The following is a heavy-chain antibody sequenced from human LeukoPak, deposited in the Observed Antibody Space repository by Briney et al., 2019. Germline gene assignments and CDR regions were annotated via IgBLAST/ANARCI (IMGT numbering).Heavy chain of an antibody. Sequence: SGGSLRLSCAASGFTFNTYSMNWVRQAPGKGLEWVSSISDNSNYIYYSDSVEGRFTISRDNAKNSLYLQMNSLRAEDTAVYYCARDEVAATPRYYFDYWGQGTLVTVSS. J-gene: IGHJ4*02. V-gene: IGHV3-21*01. D-gene: IGHD2-15*01. CDR1: GFTFNTYS. CDR2: ISDNSNYI. CDR3: ARDEVAATPRYYFDY.